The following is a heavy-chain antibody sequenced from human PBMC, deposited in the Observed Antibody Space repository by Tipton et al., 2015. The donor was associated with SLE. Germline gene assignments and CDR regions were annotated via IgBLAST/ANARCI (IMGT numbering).Heavy chain of an antibody. D-gene: IGHD1-26*01. Sequence: SLRLSCAASGFTFSSYGMHWVRQAPGKGLEWVAFIRYDGSNKYYADSVKGRFTISRDNSKNTLYLQMNSLRAEGTAVYYCAEDSGSYYYGMDVWGQGTTVTVSS. CDR1: GFTFSSYG. CDR2: IRYDGSNK. V-gene: IGHV3-30*02. J-gene: IGHJ6*02. CDR3: AEDSGSYYYGMDV.